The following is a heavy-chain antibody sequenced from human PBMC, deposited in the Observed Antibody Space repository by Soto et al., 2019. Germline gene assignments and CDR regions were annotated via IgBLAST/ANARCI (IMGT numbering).Heavy chain of an antibody. D-gene: IGHD3-22*01. V-gene: IGHV3-23*01. Sequence: GGSLRLSCAASGFTFSNYAMSWVRQAAGKGLEWVSTISGSGVATYFADSVKGRFTISRDNSKNTLYLQMNSLRAEDTALYYCAKEWFPYYYYGMDVWGQGTTVTVSS. CDR2: ISGSGVAT. CDR3: AKEWFPYYYYGMDV. CDR1: GFTFSNYA. J-gene: IGHJ6*02.